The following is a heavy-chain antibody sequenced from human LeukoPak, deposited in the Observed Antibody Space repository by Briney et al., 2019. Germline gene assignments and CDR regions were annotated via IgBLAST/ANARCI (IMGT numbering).Heavy chain of an antibody. CDR2: INHSGST. CDR1: GGSFSGYY. Sequence: SETLSLTCAVYGGSFSGYYWSWIRQPPGKGLEWIGEINHSGSTNYNPSLKSRVTISVDTSKNQFSLKLSSVTAADTAVYYCARGVIVGATTTLHAFDIWGQGTMVTVSS. D-gene: IGHD1-26*01. J-gene: IGHJ3*02. V-gene: IGHV4-34*01. CDR3: ARGVIVGATTTLHAFDI.